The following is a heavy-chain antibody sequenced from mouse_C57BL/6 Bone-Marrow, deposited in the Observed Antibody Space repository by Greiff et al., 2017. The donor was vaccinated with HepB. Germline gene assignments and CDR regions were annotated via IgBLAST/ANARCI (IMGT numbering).Heavy chain of an antibody. D-gene: IGHD1-1*01. CDR1: GYTFTSYW. V-gene: IGHV1-64*01. CDR2: IHPNSGST. J-gene: IGHJ3*01. CDR3: ASTVVATPGFAY. Sequence: QVQLQQPGAELVKPGASVKLSCKASGYTFTSYWMHWVKQRPGQGLEWIGMIHPNSGSTNYNEKFKSKATLTVDKSSSTAYMQLSSLTSEDSAVYYCASTVVATPGFAYWGQGTLVTVSA.